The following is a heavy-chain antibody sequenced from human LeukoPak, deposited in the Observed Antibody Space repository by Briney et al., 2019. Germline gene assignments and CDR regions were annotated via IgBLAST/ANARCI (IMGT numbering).Heavy chain of an antibody. V-gene: IGHV3-48*03. Sequence: GGSLRLSCAASGFTFSSYEMHWVRQAPGKGLEWVSYISSSDSTIYYADSVKGRFTISRDNAKNSLYLQMNSLRAEDTAVYYCARLSGGDYWGQGTLVTVSS. CDR2: ISSSDSTI. CDR3: ARLSGGDY. D-gene: IGHD1-26*01. J-gene: IGHJ4*02. CDR1: GFTFSSYE.